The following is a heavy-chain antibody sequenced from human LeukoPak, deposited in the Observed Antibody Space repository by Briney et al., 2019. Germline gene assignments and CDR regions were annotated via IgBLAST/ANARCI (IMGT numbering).Heavy chain of an antibody. Sequence: SETLSLTCTVSGGSISSYYWSWIRQPPGKGLEWIGYIYYSGSTNYNPSLKSRVTISVDTSKNQFSLKLSSVTAADTAVYYCAGQLWSHWYLDLWGRGTLVTVSS. CDR1: GGSISSYY. D-gene: IGHD5-18*01. CDR3: AGQLWSHWYLDL. J-gene: IGHJ2*01. CDR2: IYYSGST. V-gene: IGHV4-59*01.